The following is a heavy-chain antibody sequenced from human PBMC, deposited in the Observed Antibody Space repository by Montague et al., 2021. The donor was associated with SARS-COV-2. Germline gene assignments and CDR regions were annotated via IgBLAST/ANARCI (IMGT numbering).Heavy chain of an antibody. J-gene: IGHJ5*02. D-gene: IGHD6-13*01. V-gene: IGHV4-59*08. CDR3: ATHRQHHNH. Sequence: SETLSLTCTVSGGSISGYYWTWIRQPPGKGLEWIGYIFYNGDTNYNPSLKSRVSISVDTSKNQFSLKPIAVTAADTAVYFCATHRQHHNHWGQGAMVAVSS. CDR2: IFYNGDT. CDR1: GGSISGYY.